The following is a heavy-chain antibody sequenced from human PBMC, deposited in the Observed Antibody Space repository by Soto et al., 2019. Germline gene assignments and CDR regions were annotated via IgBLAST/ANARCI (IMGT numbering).Heavy chain of an antibody. J-gene: IGHJ4*02. CDR1: GFTFSSYS. D-gene: IGHD2-8*01. Sequence: EVQLVESGGGLVKPGGSLRLSCAASGFTFSSYSMNWVRQAPGKGLEWVSSISSSSSYIYYADSVKGRFTISRDNAKNGRDVQIMSRRAEDTAVYYCARGLLYPDYRGQGTLVNVSS. CDR2: ISSSSSYI. V-gene: IGHV3-21*01. CDR3: ARGLLYPDY.